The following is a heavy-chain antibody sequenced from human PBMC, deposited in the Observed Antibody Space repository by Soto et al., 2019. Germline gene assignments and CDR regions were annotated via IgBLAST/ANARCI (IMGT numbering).Heavy chain of an antibody. CDR1: GGSISSSSYY. D-gene: IGHD6-19*01. V-gene: IGHV4-39*01. Sequence: SETLSLTCTVSGGSISSSSYYWVLIRQPPGKGLEWIGSIYYSGSTYYNPSLKSRVTISVDTSKNQFSLKLSSVTAADTAVYYCARTRAVWFDPWGQRTLVTVSS. J-gene: IGHJ5*02. CDR3: ARTRAVWFDP. CDR2: IYYSGST.